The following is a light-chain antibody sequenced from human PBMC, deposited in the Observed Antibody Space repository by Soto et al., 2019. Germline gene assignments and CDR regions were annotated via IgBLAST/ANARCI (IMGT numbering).Light chain of an antibody. Sequence: QAVVTQPPSASGTPGQRLAISCSGSSSNIGSNYVYWYQQVPGTAPKVLIYRNNQRPSGVTDRFSGSKSGTSASLAISGLRPEDEADYYCAAWDDRLSGPVFGGGTKVTVL. V-gene: IGLV1-47*01. CDR2: RNN. CDR1: SSNIGSNY. J-gene: IGLJ2*01. CDR3: AAWDDRLSGPV.